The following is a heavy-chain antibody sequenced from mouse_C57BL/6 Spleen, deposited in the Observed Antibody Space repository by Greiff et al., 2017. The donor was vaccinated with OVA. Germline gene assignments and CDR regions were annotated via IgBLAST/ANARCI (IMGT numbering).Heavy chain of an antibody. D-gene: IGHD1-1*01. Sequence: EVHLVESGGDLVKPGGSLKLSCAASGFTFSSYGMSWVRQTPDKRLEWVATISSGGSYTYYPDSVKGRFTISRDNAKNTLYLQMSSLKSEDTAMYYCARQTTRWYFDVWGTGTTVTVSS. CDR3: ARQTTRWYFDV. V-gene: IGHV5-6*01. CDR1: GFTFSSYG. CDR2: ISSGGSYT. J-gene: IGHJ1*03.